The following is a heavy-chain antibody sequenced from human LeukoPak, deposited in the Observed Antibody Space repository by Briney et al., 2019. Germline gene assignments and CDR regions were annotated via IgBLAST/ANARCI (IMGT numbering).Heavy chain of an antibody. Sequence: GESLKISCKGSGYSFTSYWIGWVRQMPGKGLGWMGIIYPGDSDTRYSPSFQGQVTISADKSISTAYLQWSSLKASDTAMYYCATQDYDILTGYYSYFDYWGQGTLVTVSS. CDR2: IYPGDSDT. D-gene: IGHD3-9*01. V-gene: IGHV5-51*01. CDR3: ATQDYDILTGYYSYFDY. CDR1: GYSFTSYW. J-gene: IGHJ4*02.